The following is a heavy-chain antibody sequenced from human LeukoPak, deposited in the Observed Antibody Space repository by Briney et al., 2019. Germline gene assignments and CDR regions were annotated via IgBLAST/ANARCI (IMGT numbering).Heavy chain of an antibody. V-gene: IGHV4-4*07. Sequence: SETLSLTCTVSGSSISSYSWSWIRQPAGKGLEWIGRIYTSGSTNYNPSLKRRVPISVDKSKNQFSLKLSSVTAADTAVYYCARRDGYNSAGGYWYFDLWGRGTLVTVSS. CDR3: ARRDGYNSAGGYWYFDL. CDR1: GSSISSYS. J-gene: IGHJ2*01. CDR2: IYTSGST. D-gene: IGHD5-24*01.